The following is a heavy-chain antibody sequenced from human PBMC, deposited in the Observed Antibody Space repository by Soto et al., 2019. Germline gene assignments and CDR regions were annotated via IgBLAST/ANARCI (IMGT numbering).Heavy chain of an antibody. D-gene: IGHD2-21*01. Sequence: SETLSLTCSVFGGSISRNYWSWIRQPAGKGLEWIGRIYKNGTTDYNPSLESRVTMSVDPSKSRISLKLSSATAADTAIYYCARGLYCGDECYFAYWGQGILVTVSS. V-gene: IGHV4-4*07. J-gene: IGHJ4*02. CDR1: GGSISRNY. CDR2: IYKNGTT. CDR3: ARGLYCGDECYFAY.